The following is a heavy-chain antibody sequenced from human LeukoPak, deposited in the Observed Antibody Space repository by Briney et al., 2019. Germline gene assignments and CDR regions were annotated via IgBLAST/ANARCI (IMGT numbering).Heavy chain of an antibody. CDR2: IIPIFGIA. V-gene: IGHV1-69*04. D-gene: IGHD5-18*01. J-gene: IGHJ6*02. CDR1: GGTFSSYA. Sequence: SVTVSCKASGGTFSSYAISWVRQAPGQGLEWMGRIIPIFGIANYAQKFQGRVTITADKSTSTAYMELSSLRSEDTAVYYCAAEYSYGFMDVWGQGTTVTVSS. CDR3: AAEYSYGFMDV.